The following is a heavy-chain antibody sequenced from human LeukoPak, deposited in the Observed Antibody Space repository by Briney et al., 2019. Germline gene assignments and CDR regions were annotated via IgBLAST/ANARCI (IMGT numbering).Heavy chain of an antibody. V-gene: IGHV4-30-4*01. Sequence: SETLSLTCTVSGGSISSGDYYWSWIRQPPGKGLEGIGYIYYSGSTYYNPSLKSRVTISVDTSKNQFSLKLSSVTAADTAVYYCARTVEATVVALRAFDIWGQGTMVTVSS. CDR1: GGSISSGDYY. CDR2: IYYSGST. J-gene: IGHJ3*02. CDR3: ARTVEATVVALRAFDI. D-gene: IGHD4-23*01.